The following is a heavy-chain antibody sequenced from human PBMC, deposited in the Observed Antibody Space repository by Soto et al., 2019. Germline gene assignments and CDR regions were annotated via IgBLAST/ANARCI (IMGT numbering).Heavy chain of an antibody. D-gene: IGHD3-3*01. V-gene: IGHV3-23*01. CDR3: AKAINDYYAPLDY. CDR1: GFTFSSYA. J-gene: IGHJ4*02. Sequence: GGSLRLSCAASGFTFSSYAMGWVRQAPGKGLEWVSVISGGADDTHYADSVKGRFTISRDNSKNTLYVQMDSLRAEDTAVYYCAKAINDYYAPLDYWGQGMRVTVS. CDR2: ISGGADDT.